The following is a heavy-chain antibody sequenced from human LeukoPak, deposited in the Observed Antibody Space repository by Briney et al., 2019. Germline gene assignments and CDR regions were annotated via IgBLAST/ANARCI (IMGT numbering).Heavy chain of an antibody. CDR3: ARDPYSGNYGNYYYYYMDV. J-gene: IGHJ6*03. D-gene: IGHD1-26*01. CDR1: GYSISSGYY. CDR2: IYHSGST. Sequence: SETLSLTCTVSGYSISSGYYWGWIRQPPGKGLEWIGSIYHSGSTYYNTSLKSRVTISVDTSKNQFSLKLSSVTAADTAVYYRARDPYSGNYGNYYYYYMDVWGKGTTVTISS. V-gene: IGHV4-38-2*02.